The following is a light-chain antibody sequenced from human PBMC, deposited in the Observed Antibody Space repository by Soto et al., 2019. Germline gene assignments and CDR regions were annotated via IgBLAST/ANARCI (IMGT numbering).Light chain of an antibody. CDR2: GAS. CDR1: QSVSSSY. Sequence: ENVLTQSPGTLSLSTGERATLSCRASQSVSSSYLAWYQQKPGQAPRLLIYGASSRATGIPDRFSGSGSGTDFTLTISRLEPEDFAVYYCQQYGSSPETFGQGTKVDIK. V-gene: IGKV3-20*01. CDR3: QQYGSSPET. J-gene: IGKJ1*01.